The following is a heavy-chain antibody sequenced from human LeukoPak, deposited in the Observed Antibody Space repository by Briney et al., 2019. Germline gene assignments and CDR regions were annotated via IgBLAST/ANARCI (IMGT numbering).Heavy chain of an antibody. J-gene: IGHJ4*02. Sequence: SVKVSCKASGGTFSSYTISWVRQAPGQGLEWMGRIIPILGIANYAQKFQGRVTITADKSTSTAYMELNSLRSEDTAVYYCARAGEPDLYYFDYWGQGTLVTVSS. V-gene: IGHV1-69*02. CDR2: IIPILGIA. CDR3: ARAGEPDLYYFDY. CDR1: GGTFSSYT. D-gene: IGHD3-16*01.